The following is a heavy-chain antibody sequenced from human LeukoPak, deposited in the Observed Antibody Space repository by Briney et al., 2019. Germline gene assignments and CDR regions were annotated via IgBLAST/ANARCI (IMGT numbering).Heavy chain of an antibody. Sequence: ASVKVSCKASGYTFTGYYMHWVRQAPGQGLEWMGWINPNSGGTNYAQKFQGRVTMTRDTSISTAYMELSRLRSDDTAVYYCARVGGMTKYYFDYWGQGTLVTVS. D-gene: IGHD1-26*01. J-gene: IGHJ4*02. CDR2: INPNSGGT. CDR1: GYTFTGYY. CDR3: ARVGGMTKYYFDY. V-gene: IGHV1-2*02.